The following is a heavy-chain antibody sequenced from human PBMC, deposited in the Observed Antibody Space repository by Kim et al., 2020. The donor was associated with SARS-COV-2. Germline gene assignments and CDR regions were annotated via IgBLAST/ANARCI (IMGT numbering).Heavy chain of an antibody. Sequence: KRHTDSGKGRFTIPRGNSRNTLYLPMKRLRAEDTAVYYCAKERHYGSGIDYWGQGTLVTVSS. D-gene: IGHD3-10*01. V-gene: IGHV3-30*07. J-gene: IGHJ4*02. CDR3: AKERHYGSGIDY. CDR2: K.